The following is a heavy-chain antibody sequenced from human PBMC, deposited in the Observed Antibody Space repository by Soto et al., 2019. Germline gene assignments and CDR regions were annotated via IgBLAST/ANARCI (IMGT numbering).Heavy chain of an antibody. J-gene: IGHJ6*02. CDR1: GDTLSIYS. V-gene: IGHV3-48*02. CDR3: ARDPHDYYGSGSYYYTMGYYGMDV. CDR2: ISSSSSTI. Sequence: PAGSMRLSSSASGDTLSIYSMTWVCKKPGKGLEWVSYISSSSSTIYYADSVKGRFTISRDNAKNSLYLQMNSLRDEDTAVYYCARDPHDYYGSGSYYYTMGYYGMDVWGQGTTVTVSS. D-gene: IGHD3-10*01.